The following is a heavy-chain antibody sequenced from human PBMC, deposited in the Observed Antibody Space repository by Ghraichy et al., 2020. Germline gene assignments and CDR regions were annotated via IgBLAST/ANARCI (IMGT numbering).Heavy chain of an antibody. J-gene: IGHJ4*02. CDR1: GGSLSSDDYS. D-gene: IGHD3-10*01. Sequence: SQTLSLTCAVSGGSLSSDDYSWIWIRQPPGKGLEWIGYIYHSGSTYYNPSLKSRVTISVDTSKNQFSLKLSSVTAADTAVYYCASPEYGSGSYPYYWGQGTLVTVSS. CDR2: IYHSGST. V-gene: IGHV4-30-2*01. CDR3: ASPEYGSGSYPYY.